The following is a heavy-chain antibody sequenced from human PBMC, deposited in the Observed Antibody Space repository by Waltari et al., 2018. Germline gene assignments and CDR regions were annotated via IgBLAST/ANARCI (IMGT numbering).Heavy chain of an antibody. CDR3: ARAGAYGDYTYYFDY. J-gene: IGHJ4*02. D-gene: IGHD4-17*01. Sequence: QVQLQESGPGLVKPSETLSLTCTVSGGSISSHYWSWIRQPPGKGLEWIGYIYYSGSTNYNPSLKSRVTISEDTSKNQFSLKLSSVTAADTAVYYCARAGAYGDYTYYFDYWGQGTLVTVSS. V-gene: IGHV4-59*11. CDR2: IYYSGST. CDR1: GGSISSHY.